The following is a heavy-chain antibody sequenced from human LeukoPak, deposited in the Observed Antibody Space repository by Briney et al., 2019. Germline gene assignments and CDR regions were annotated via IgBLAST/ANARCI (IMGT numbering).Heavy chain of an antibody. CDR2: LNPNSGNT. CDR1: GYTFTSYD. J-gene: IGHJ4*02. Sequence: ASVKVSCKASGYTFTSYDINWVRQASGQGLEWMGWLNPNSGNTVYAQKFQGRVTITRNTSISTAYMELSSLRSDDTAVYYCAIGWKPFYFDHWGQGTLVTVSS. CDR3: AIGWKPFYFDH. D-gene: IGHD1-1*01. V-gene: IGHV1-8*03.